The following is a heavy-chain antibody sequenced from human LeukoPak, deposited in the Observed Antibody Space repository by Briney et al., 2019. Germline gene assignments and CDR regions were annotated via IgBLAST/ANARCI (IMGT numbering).Heavy chain of an antibody. V-gene: IGHV3-33*01. Sequence: HPGRSLRLSCAASGFTFSNYGMHWVRQTPGKGLEWVAVIWHDGSEKHYAHSVKGRFTISRDNFKNTLYLQMANLRVDDTAVFYCARDRGTATDGDWYFDLWGRGTLVTVSS. D-gene: IGHD3-10*01. CDR1: GFTFSNYG. CDR2: IWHDGSEK. CDR3: ARDRGTATDGDWYFDL. J-gene: IGHJ2*01.